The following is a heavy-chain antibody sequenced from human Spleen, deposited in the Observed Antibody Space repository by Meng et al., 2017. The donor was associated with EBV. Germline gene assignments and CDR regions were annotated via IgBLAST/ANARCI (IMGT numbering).Heavy chain of an antibody. CDR3: ARDGTSNWLLNWFDP. CDR2: INTDSGNT. J-gene: IGHJ5*02. D-gene: IGHD6-13*01. CDR1: GYSFTIYA. V-gene: IGHV1-3*04. Sequence: VQVLQSGAEVKKPGASVKVSCKTSGYSFTIYALHWVRQAPGQGLEWMGWINTDSGNTKYSQKFQGRVTITRDTSASTVYMELSSLTSEDTAVYYCARDGTSNWLLNWFDPWGQGTLVTVSS.